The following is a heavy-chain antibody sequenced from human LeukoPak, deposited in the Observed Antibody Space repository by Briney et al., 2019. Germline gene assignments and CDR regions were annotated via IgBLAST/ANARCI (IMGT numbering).Heavy chain of an antibody. CDR1: GFTFSSYG. V-gene: IGHV3-30-3*01. J-gene: IGHJ3*02. Sequence: GGSLRLSCAASGFTFSSYGIHWVRQAPGKGLEWVTVISYDESKKYYADSVKGRFTISRDNSKNTVYLQMNSLRAEDTAVYYCARDLTTFVAFDIWGQGTMVTVSS. CDR2: ISYDESKK. CDR3: ARDLTTFVAFDI. D-gene: IGHD4/OR15-4a*01.